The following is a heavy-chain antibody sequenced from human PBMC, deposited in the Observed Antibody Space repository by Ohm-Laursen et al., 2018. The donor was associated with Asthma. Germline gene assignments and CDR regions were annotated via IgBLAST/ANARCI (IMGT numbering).Heavy chain of an antibody. J-gene: IGHJ1*01. Sequence: SLRLSCAASGYSFSLYSIHWIRQAPGKGLEWVASISTASTFIYYADSVRGRFTTSRDNAKNLVYLQMDGLGAEDTALYYCARIGPEWELPGREYSLHHWGQGTQVTVSS. CDR3: ARIGPEWELPGREYSLHH. CDR1: GYSFSLYS. D-gene: IGHD1-26*01. V-gene: IGHV3-21*01. CDR2: ISTASTFI.